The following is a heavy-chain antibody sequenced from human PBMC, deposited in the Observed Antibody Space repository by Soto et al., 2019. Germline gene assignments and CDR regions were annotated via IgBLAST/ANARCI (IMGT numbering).Heavy chain of an antibody. V-gene: IGHV2-5*02. J-gene: IGHJ4*02. CDR1: GFSLSTSGVA. D-gene: IGHD3-3*01. Sequence: SGPTLVNPTQTLTLTCTFSGFSLSTSGVAVGWIRQAPRKAPEWLAFIFWDDDKRYSPSLENRLTITKDTSKNQVVLTMTNMDPVDTATCYCARIFDFWSGYYFSYWGRGTLVTVSS. CDR3: ARIFDFWSGYYFSY. CDR2: IFWDDDK.